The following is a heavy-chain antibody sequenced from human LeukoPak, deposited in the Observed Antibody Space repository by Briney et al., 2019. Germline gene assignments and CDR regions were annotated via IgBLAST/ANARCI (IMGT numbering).Heavy chain of an antibody. D-gene: IGHD6-13*01. CDR1: GFTFSTYS. V-gene: IGHV3-21*04. J-gene: IGHJ4*02. Sequence: GGSLRLSCAASGFTFSTYSMTWVRQAPGKGLEWVSSLSSSSSYIYYADSVKGRFTISRDNSKNTLYLQMNSLRAEDTAIYYCAKVKVAAAGYDYWGQGTLVTVSS. CDR3: AKVKVAAAGYDY. CDR2: LSSSSSYI.